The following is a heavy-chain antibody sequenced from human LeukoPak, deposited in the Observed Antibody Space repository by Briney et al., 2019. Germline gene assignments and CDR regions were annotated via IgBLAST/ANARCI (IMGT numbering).Heavy chain of an antibody. CDR2: ISSSSTYI. J-gene: IGHJ4*02. CDR1: GFTFSSYA. V-gene: IGHV3-21*01. CDR3: ARSFSAYDPDY. Sequence: GGSLRLSCAASGFTFSSYAMNWVRQAPGKGLEWVSSISSSSTYIYYTDSVKGRFTISRDNAKNSVHLQMNSLRVEDTAAYYCARSFSAYDPDYWGQGTLVTVSS. D-gene: IGHD5-12*01.